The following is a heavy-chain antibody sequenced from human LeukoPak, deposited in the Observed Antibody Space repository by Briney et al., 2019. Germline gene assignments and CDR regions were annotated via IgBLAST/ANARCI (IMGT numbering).Heavy chain of an antibody. V-gene: IGHV4-38-2*01. CDR3: ARSVGGDYMDV. J-gene: IGHJ6*03. D-gene: IGHD2-2*01. Sequence: SETLSLTCAVSGYSISSGYYWGWIRQPPGKGPEYIASVYHSGITYYNPSLKSRVTISVDTSKNQFSLKLSSVTAGDTALYYCARSVGGDYMDVWGKGTTVTVSS. CDR1: GYSISSGYY. CDR2: VYHSGIT.